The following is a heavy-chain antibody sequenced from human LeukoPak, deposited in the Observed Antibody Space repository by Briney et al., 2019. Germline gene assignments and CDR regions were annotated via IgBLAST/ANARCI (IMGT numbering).Heavy chain of an antibody. D-gene: IGHD3-16*02. CDR2: ISYDGSNK. CDR1: GFTFSSYG. CDR3: AKDGLGMITFGGVIVPHYFDY. Sequence: GGSLRLSCAASGFTFSSYGMHWVRQAPGKGLEWVAVISYDGSNKYYADSVKGRFTISRDNSKNTLYLQMNSLRAEDTAVYYCAKDGLGMITFGGVIVPHYFDYWGQGTLVTVSS. V-gene: IGHV3-30*18. J-gene: IGHJ4*02.